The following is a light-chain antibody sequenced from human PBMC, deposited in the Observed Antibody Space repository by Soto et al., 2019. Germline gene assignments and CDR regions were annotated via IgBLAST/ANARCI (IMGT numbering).Light chain of an antibody. CDR3: SSYAGSSIV. CDR2: EVN. V-gene: IGLV2-8*01. Sequence: QSVLTQPPSASGSPGQSLAISCTGTSSDVGGYNYVSWYQQHPGKAPKLMIYEVNKRPSGVPDRFSGSKSGNTASLTVSGLQAEDEADYYCSSYAGSSIVFGTGTKVTVL. J-gene: IGLJ1*01. CDR1: SSDVGGYNY.